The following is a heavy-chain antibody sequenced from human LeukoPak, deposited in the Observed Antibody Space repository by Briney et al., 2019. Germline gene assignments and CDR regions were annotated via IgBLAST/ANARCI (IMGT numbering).Heavy chain of an antibody. J-gene: IGHJ4*02. Sequence: GGSLRLSCAAFGFTFSNYAMNWVRQAPGKGLEWVGFIRSKAYGGTTEYAASVKGRFTISRDDSKSIAYLQMNSLKTEDTAVYYCTRGRRATHDYWGQGTLVTVSS. V-gene: IGHV3-49*04. CDR3: TRGRRATHDY. D-gene: IGHD1-26*01. CDR1: GFTFSNYA. CDR2: IRSKAYGGTT.